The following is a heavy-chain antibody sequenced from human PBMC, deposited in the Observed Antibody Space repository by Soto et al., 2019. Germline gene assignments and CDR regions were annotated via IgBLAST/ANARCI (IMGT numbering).Heavy chain of an antibody. CDR2: INPSGVST. J-gene: IGHJ4*02. CDR3: ARDQGAGTYHFDY. Sequence: ASVKVSCKASGYTFTIHYMHWVRQAPGQGLEWMGVINPSGVSTTYAQKFQGRVTMTRETSTSTVYMEVSRLRSENTAVYYCARDQGAGTYHFDYWRQGTPVTVPS. CDR1: GYTFTIHY. V-gene: IGHV1-46*01. D-gene: IGHD1-26*01.